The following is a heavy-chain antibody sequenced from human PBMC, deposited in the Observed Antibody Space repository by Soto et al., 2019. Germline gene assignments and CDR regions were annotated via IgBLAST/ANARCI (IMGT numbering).Heavy chain of an antibody. CDR2: IYYSGST. V-gene: IGHV4-39*01. CDR3: VGLLRRPNWFDP. D-gene: IGHD2-15*01. CDR1: GGSISSSSYY. Sequence: SETLSLTCTVSGGSISSSSYYWGWIRQPPGKGLEWIGSIYYSGSTYYNPSLKSRVTISVDTSKNQFSLKLSSVTAADTAVYYCVGLLRRPNWFDPWGQGTLVTVS. J-gene: IGHJ5*02.